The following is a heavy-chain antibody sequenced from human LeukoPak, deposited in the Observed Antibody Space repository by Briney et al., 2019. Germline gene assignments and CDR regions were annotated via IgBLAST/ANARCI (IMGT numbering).Heavy chain of an antibody. CDR2: ISYRGGT. CDR3: ARGGIAVAGYYFFYYMDV. D-gene: IGHD6-19*01. CDR1: GGSINNYY. J-gene: IGHJ6*03. V-gene: IGHV4-59*08. Sequence: SETLSLTCTVSGGSINNYYWSWIRQPPGKGLEWIGYISYRGGTNNSPSLKSRVTISIDTSKNQFSLKLSSVTAADTAVYFCARGGIAVAGYYFFYYMDVWGKGTTVTVSS.